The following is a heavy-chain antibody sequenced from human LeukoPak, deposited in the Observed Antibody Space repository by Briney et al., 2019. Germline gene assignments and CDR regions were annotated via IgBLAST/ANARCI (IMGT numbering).Heavy chain of an antibody. CDR3: SREHFPSRDFDI. J-gene: IGHJ3*02. CDR2: IYTSGST. D-gene: IGHD6-6*01. Sequence: SQTLSLTCTVSGRSISSYYWSWIRQPAGKGLEWIGRIYTSGSTNYNPSLKSRVTISVDTSKNQFSLKLSSFTAAAQGAYSCSREHFPSRDFDIWGQGTLVTVSS. CDR1: GRSISSYY. V-gene: IGHV4-4*07.